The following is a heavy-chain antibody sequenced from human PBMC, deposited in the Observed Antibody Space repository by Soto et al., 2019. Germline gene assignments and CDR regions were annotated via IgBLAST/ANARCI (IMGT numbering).Heavy chain of an antibody. D-gene: IGHD1-26*01. V-gene: IGHV1-18*01. J-gene: IGHJ5*02. CDR1: GYNFTRYV. CDR2: ISAYNGNT. CDR3: SRSSGSSYWVDP. Sequence: QVQLVQSGAEVKKPGASVKVSCKASGYNFTRYVISWVRQTPGQRLEWMGWISAYNGNTNYAQKLKGRDTMTTDTAASTAYMELRSLRSDDTAVYYCSRSSGSSYWVDPWVQGTLVTVS.